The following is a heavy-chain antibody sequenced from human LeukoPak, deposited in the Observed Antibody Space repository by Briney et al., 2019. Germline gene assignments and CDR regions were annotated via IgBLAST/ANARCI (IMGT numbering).Heavy chain of an antibody. V-gene: IGHV3-9*01. CDR2: ISWNSGSI. D-gene: IGHD3-10*01. CDR3: AKDIGELFPRDAFDI. Sequence: PGRTLPLTSPASVFTLDDHAMHWVRQAPAKGLEWVSGISWNSGSIGYADSVKGRFTISRDNAKNSLYLQMNSLRAEDTALYYCAKDIGELFPRDAFDIWGQGTMVTVSS. CDR1: VFTLDDHA. J-gene: IGHJ3*02.